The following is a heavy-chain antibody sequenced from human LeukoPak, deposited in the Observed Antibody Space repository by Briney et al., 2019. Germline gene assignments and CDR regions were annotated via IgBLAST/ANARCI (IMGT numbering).Heavy chain of an antibody. CDR3: ASVVPAAIPYAFDI. Sequence: SETLSLTCTVSGGSISSGDYYWSWIRQPPGKGLEWIGYIYYSGSTYYNPSLKSRVTISVDTSKNQFSLKLSSVTAADTAVYYCASVVPAAIPYAFDIWGQGTMVTVSS. D-gene: IGHD2-2*02. J-gene: IGHJ3*02. CDR2: IYYSGST. V-gene: IGHV4-30-4*08. CDR1: GGSISSGDYY.